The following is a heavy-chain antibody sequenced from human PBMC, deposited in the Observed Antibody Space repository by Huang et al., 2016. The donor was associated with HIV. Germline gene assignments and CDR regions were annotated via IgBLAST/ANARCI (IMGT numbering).Heavy chain of an antibody. Sequence: QVQLVQSGVEVKMPGASVKVSCKASGYTFTSYGIRWVRQAAGQGLEWMGWIIAYNGVTNHAQNVQGRVTMTTDTSTSTAYMELRSLRSDDTAVYYCARDSPLLGVVIVVVPTAPNAFDIWGQGTMVTVSS. V-gene: IGHV1-18*01. J-gene: IGHJ3*02. D-gene: IGHD2-2*01. CDR2: IIAYNGVT. CDR1: GYTFTSYG. CDR3: ARDSPLLGVVIVVVPTAPNAFDI.